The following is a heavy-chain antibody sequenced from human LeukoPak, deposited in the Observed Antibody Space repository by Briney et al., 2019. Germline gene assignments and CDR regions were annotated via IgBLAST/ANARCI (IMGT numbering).Heavy chain of an antibody. D-gene: IGHD1-26*01. CDR3: ARDNSVGDNAWWFDP. J-gene: IGHJ5*02. Sequence: ASVKVSCKASGYTFTSYYMHWVRQAPGQGLEWMGIINPTGGSTSYAQKFQGRVTMTRDMSTSTDYMELSSLRSEDTAIYYCARDNSVGDNAWWFDPWGQGTLVTVSS. CDR1: GYTFTSYY. CDR2: INPTGGST. V-gene: IGHV1-46*01.